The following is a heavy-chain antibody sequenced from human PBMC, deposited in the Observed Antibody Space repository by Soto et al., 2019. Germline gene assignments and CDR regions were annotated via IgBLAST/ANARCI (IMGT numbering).Heavy chain of an antibody. CDR3: ARDRVQWLADHAFDI. J-gene: IGHJ3*02. CDR2: ISPYNGNT. V-gene: IGHV1-18*01. D-gene: IGHD6-19*01. Sequence: QAPGQGLEWMGWISPYNGNTNYAQKVQGRVTMTTDTSTNTAYMEVRSLRPDDTALYYCARDRVQWLADHAFDIWGQGTMITV.